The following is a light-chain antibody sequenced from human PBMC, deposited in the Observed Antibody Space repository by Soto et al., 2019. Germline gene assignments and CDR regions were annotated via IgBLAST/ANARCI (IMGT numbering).Light chain of an antibody. Sequence: DIQMTQSPSSLSASLGDRVTITCRASQGIGVYLAWFQQKPGKVPKLLIYAASALQSGVPSRFSGSGSGTDFTLTISSLQPEDFATYYCQKYNSAPLTFGGGTKVKIK. V-gene: IGKV1-27*01. CDR2: AAS. J-gene: IGKJ4*01. CDR3: QKYNSAPLT. CDR1: QGIGVY.